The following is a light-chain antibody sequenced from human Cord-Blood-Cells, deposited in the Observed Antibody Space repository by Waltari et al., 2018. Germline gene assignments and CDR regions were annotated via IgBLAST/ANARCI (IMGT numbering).Light chain of an antibody. CDR2: AAS. J-gene: IGKJ3*01. Sequence: DIQMTQSPSSLSASVGDRVTITCRASQSISSYLNWYQQKPGKAPKFLIYAASSLQSGVPSRFSGSGSGTDFTLTISSLQPEDFATYYCQQSYSTSQGFTFGPGTKVDIK. CDR3: QQSYSTSQGFT. V-gene: IGKV1-39*01. CDR1: QSISSY.